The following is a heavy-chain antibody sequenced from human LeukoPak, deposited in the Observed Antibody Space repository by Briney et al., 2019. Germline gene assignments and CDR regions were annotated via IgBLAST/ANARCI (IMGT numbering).Heavy chain of an antibody. CDR1: GFTFSNYG. CDR3: AKLLPSSPFDY. V-gene: IGHV3-30*18. CDR2: ISYDGSNK. Sequence: PGGSLRLSCAASGFTFSNYGMHWVRQAPGKGLEWVAVISYDGSNKYYADSVKGRFTISRDNSKNTLYLQMNSLRAEDTAVYYCAKLLPSSPFDYWGQGTLVTVSS. J-gene: IGHJ4*02.